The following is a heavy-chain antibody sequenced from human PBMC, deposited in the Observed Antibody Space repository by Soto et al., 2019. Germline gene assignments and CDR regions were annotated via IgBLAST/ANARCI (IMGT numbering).Heavy chain of an antibody. CDR1: GFSLSTSGVG. CDR2: IYWNDDK. V-gene: IGHV2-5*01. J-gene: IGHJ4*02. Sequence: ESGPTLVKPTQTLTLTCTFSGFSLSTSGVGVGWIRQPPGKALEWLALIYWNDDKRYSPSLKIRLTITKDTSKNQVVLTMTNMDPVDTATYCCAQSNILVRDVNFDYWGQGTLVTVSS. CDR3: AQSNILVRDVNFDY. D-gene: IGHD3-16*01.